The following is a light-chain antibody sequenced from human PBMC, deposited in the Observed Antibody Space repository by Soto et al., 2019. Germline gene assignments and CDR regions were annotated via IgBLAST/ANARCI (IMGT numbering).Light chain of an antibody. CDR3: QQYNNWPPT. V-gene: IGKV3-15*01. J-gene: IGKJ1*01. Sequence: EIVMTQAPATVSVSPGERATLSCRASQSVSTNLAWYQQKPGQAPRLLIYGASTRATGIPDRFSGSGSGTEFSLTINSLQSEDFAVYYCQQYNNWPPTFGQGTKVDI. CDR1: QSVSTN. CDR2: GAS.